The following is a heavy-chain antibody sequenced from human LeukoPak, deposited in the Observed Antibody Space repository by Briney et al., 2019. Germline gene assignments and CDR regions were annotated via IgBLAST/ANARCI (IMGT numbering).Heavy chain of an antibody. CDR1: GGSIISGGYS. V-gene: IGHV4-30-2*01. Sequence: PSETLSLTCAVSGGSIISGGYSWSWIRQPPGKGLEWIGYIYHSGSTYYNPSLKSRVTISVDRSKNQFSLKLSSVTAADTAVYYCASLYGVYADYWGQGTLVTVSS. CDR3: ASLYGVYADY. J-gene: IGHJ4*02. CDR2: IYHSGST. D-gene: IGHD4-17*01.